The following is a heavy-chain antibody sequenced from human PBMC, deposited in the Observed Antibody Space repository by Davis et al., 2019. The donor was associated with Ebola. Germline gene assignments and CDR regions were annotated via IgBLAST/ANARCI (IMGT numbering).Heavy chain of an antibody. CDR2: ISYDGSNK. J-gene: IGHJ5*02. CDR1: GFTFSSYA. Sequence: GESLKISCAASGFTFSSYAMHWVRQAPGKGLEWVAVISYDGSNKYYADSVKGRFTISRDNSRNTLFLQMNSLRAEDTAVYYCAKDQLAAAGWFDPWGQGTLVIVSS. D-gene: IGHD6-13*01. CDR3: AKDQLAAAGWFDP. V-gene: IGHV3-30-3*01.